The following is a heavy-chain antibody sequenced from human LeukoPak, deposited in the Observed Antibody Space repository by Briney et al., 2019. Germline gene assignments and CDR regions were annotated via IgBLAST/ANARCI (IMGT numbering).Heavy chain of an antibody. CDR3: ARRAGTATVFLGIDY. CDR1: GGSISSSSYY. D-gene: IGHD6-19*01. J-gene: IGHJ4*02. CDR2: IHYSGST. Sequence: SETLSLTCTVSGGSISSSSYYWGWIRQPPGKGLEWIGSIHYSGSTYHNPSLKSRVTISVDTSKNQFSLKLSSVTAADTAVYYCARRAGTATVFLGIDYWGQGSLVTVSS. V-gene: IGHV4-39*01.